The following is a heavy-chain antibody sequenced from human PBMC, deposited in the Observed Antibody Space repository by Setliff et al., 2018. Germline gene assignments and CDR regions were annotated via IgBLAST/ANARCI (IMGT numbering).Heavy chain of an antibody. CDR2: IYTSWST. J-gene: IGHJ4*02. Sequence: SETLSLTCNVSGVSIANTASYWSWIRQPAGKGLEWIGQIYTSWSTYYNASLKSRVTISVDTSKNQFSLNLNSVTVADTAVYFCARGVRTGHLDSWGQGTLVTVSS. CDR3: ARGVRTGHLDS. V-gene: IGHV4-61*09. D-gene: IGHD1-1*01. CDR1: GVSIANTASY.